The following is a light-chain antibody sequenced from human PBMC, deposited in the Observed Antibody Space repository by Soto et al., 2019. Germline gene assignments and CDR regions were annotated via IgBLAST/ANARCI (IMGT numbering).Light chain of an antibody. Sequence: QSVLTQPPSVSAAPGQKVTISCSGSSSNIGNNYVSWYQQFPGTAPKLLIYDNNKRPSGIPDRFSGSKSGTSATLDITGLQTGDEADYYCGTWDSSLSAVVFGGGTKLTV. V-gene: IGLV1-51*01. CDR1: SSNIGNNY. CDR2: DNN. CDR3: GTWDSSLSAVV. J-gene: IGLJ2*01.